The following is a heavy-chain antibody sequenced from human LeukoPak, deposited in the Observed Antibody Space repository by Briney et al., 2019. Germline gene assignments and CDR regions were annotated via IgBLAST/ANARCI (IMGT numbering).Heavy chain of an antibody. V-gene: IGHV3-7*01. CDR3: ARSYSSSWGYYYYYMDV. D-gene: IGHD6-13*01. J-gene: IGHJ6*03. CDR2: IKQDGSEK. Sequence: GGSLRLSCVVSGFTFSSYWMSWVRQAPGKGLEWVANIKQDGSEKYYVDSVKGRFTISRDNAKNSLYLQMNSLRAEDTAVYYCARSYSSSWGYYYYYMDVWGKGTTVTVSS. CDR1: GFTFSSYW.